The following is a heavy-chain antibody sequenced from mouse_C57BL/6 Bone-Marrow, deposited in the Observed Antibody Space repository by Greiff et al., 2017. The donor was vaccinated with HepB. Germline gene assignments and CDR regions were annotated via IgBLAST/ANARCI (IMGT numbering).Heavy chain of an antibody. CDR3: ARTYSPWYFDV. D-gene: IGHD2-10*01. V-gene: IGHV1-42*01. J-gene: IGHJ1*03. CDR2: INPSTGGT. Sequence: VQLKQSGPELVKPGASVKISCKASGYSFTGYYMNWVKQSPEKSLEWIGEINPSTGGTTYNQKFKAKATLTVDKSSSTAYMQLKSLTSEDSAVYYCARTYSPWYFDVWGTGTTVTVSS. CDR1: GYSFTGYY.